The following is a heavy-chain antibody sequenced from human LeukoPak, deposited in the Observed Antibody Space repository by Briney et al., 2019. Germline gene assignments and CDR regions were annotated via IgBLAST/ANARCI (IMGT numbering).Heavy chain of an antibody. Sequence: GGSLRLSCAASGFTFSSYAMHWVRQAPGKGLEWVAVISYDGSNKYYADSVKGRFTISRDNSKNTLYLQMNSLRAEDTAVYYCARSPIFGVVITHYYYMDVWGKGTTVTVSS. CDR3: ARSPIFGVVITHYYYMDV. J-gene: IGHJ6*03. D-gene: IGHD3-3*01. V-gene: IGHV3-30*14. CDR1: GFTFSSYA. CDR2: ISYDGSNK.